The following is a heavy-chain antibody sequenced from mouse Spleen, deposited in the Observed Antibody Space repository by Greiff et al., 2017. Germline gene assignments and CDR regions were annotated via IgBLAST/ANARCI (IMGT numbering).Heavy chain of an antibody. D-gene: IGHD2-3*01. CDR3: ARYDGYY. CDR2: INPSSGYT. Sequence: VQLQQSGAELAKPGASVKLSCKASGYTFTSYWMHWVKQRPGQGLEWIGYINPSSGYTKYNQKFKSKATLTVDKSSSTAYMQLSSLTSEDSAVYYCARYDGYYWGQGTTLTVSS. J-gene: IGHJ2*01. CDR1: GYTFTSYW. V-gene: IGHV1-7*01.